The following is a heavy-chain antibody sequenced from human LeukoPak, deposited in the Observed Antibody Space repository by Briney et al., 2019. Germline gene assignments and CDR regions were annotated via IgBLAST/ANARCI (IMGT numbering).Heavy chain of an antibody. J-gene: IGHJ1*01. CDR1: SGSISTSNYY. CDR3: ARAGGSP. CDR2: IFYSGST. V-gene: IGHV4-39*07. Sequence: PSETLSLTCTVSSGSISTSNYYWGWVRQPPGKALEWIGNIFYSGSTYYSPSLKSRVTISVDTSKNQFSLKLSSVTAADTAVYYCARAGGSPWGQGTLVTVSS. D-gene: IGHD3-16*01.